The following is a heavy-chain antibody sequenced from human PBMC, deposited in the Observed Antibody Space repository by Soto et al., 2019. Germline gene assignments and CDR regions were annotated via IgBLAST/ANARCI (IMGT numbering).Heavy chain of an antibody. Sequence: EVQLLESGGGLVQPGGSLRLSCAASGFTFSSYAMRWVRQAPVKGLEWVSAISGSGGSTYYADSVKGRFTISRDNSKNTLYLEMNSLRDEDTAVYYWAGRGSGSYYDYWGQGTLVTVSS. CDR3: AGRGSGSYYDY. J-gene: IGHJ4*02. CDR1: GFTFSSYA. D-gene: IGHD1-26*01. V-gene: IGHV3-23*01. CDR2: ISGSGGST.